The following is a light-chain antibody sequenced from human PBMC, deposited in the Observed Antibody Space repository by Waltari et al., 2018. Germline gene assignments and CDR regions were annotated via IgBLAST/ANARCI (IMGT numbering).Light chain of an antibody. Sequence: QSALTQPASVSASPGQSITISCTGTSSDIGHYNYVSWYQQHPGKPPNLIIYELGYRPPGVPIRFSGSKSGNTASLTISGRRGEEEADYYCTSYTYSDTLAFGGGTKLTVL. V-gene: IGLV2-14*01. CDR1: SSDIGHYNY. CDR2: ELG. J-gene: IGLJ2*01. CDR3: TSYTYSDTLA.